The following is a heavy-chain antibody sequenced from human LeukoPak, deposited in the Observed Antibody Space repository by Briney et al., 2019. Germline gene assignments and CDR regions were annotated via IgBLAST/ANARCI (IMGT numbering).Heavy chain of an antibody. J-gene: IGHJ4*02. V-gene: IGHV1-2*02. CDR2: INPNSGGT. CDR3: ARGHCSSTSCHYFFDY. CDR1: GYTFTGYY. Sequence: ASVKVSCKASGYTFTGYYMHWVRQAPGQGLEWMGLINPNSGGTNYAQKFQGRVTMTRDRSISTAYMELSRLRSDDTAVYYCARGHCSSTSCHYFFDYWGQGTLVTVSS. D-gene: IGHD2-2*01.